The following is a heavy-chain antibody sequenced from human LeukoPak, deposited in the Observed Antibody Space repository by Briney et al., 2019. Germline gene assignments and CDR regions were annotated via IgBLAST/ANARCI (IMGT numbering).Heavy chain of an antibody. Sequence: GESLKISCKGSGYSFTSYWIGWVRQMPGKGLEWMGIIYPGDSDTRYSPSFQGQVTISADKSISTAYLQWSSLKASDTAMYYCARLGADSHYYDSSGYYDYWGQETLVTVSS. CDR3: ARLGADSHYYDSSGYYDY. CDR2: IYPGDSDT. D-gene: IGHD3-22*01. CDR1: GYSFTSYW. J-gene: IGHJ4*02. V-gene: IGHV5-51*01.